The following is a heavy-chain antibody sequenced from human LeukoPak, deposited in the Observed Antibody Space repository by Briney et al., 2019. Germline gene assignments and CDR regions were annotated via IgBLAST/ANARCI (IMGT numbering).Heavy chain of an antibody. J-gene: IGHJ3*02. CDR2: INPNSGDT. Sequence: ASVKVSCQASGFTFTAYHIHWVRQAPGQGLEWIGWINPNSGDTNYAQKFQGRVTMTRDMSINTAYMELSSLRSDDTAVYYCARSFMGLENDAFDIWGQGTMVTVSS. D-gene: IGHD1-26*01. V-gene: IGHV1-2*02. CDR3: ARSFMGLENDAFDI. CDR1: GFTFTAYH.